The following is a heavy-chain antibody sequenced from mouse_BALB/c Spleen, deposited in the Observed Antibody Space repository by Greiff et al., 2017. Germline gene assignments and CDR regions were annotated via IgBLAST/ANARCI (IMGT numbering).Heavy chain of an antibody. D-gene: IGHD2-4*01. CDR2: ISYSGST. J-gene: IGHJ4*01. Sequence: EVKLVESGPSLVKPSQTLSLTCSVTGDSITSGYWNWIRKFPGNKLEYMGYISYSGSTYYNPSLKSRISITRDTSKNQYYLQLNSVTTEDTATYYCARYSDYDYDRGYAMDYWGQGTSVTVSS. CDR3: ARYSDYDYDRGYAMDY. V-gene: IGHV3-8*02. CDR1: GDSITSGY.